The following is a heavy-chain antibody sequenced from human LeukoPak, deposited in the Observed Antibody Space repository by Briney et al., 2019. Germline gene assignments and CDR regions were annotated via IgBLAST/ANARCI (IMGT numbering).Heavy chain of an antibody. Sequence: ASVKVSCKVSGYTLTELSMHWVRQAPGQGLEWMGWISAYNGNTNYAQKLQGRVTMTTDTSTSTAYMELRSLRSDDTAVYYCARDRRLTVGDYGGNWFDPWGQGTLVTVSS. D-gene: IGHD4-17*01. CDR2: ISAYNGNT. CDR1: GYTLTELS. CDR3: ARDRRLTVGDYGGNWFDP. V-gene: IGHV1-18*01. J-gene: IGHJ5*02.